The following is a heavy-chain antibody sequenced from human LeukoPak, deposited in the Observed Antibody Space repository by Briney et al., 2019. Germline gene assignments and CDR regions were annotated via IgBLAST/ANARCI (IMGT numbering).Heavy chain of an antibody. V-gene: IGHV1-8*01. CDR2: MNPNSGNT. Sequence: ASVKVSCKASGYTFTSYDINWVRQATGQGLEWMGWMNPNSGNTGYAQKFQGRVTMTRNTSISTAYMGLSSLRSEDTAVYYCARGLSRVVPAAIGYWGQGTLVTVSS. D-gene: IGHD2-2*01. CDR1: GYTFTSYD. J-gene: IGHJ4*02. CDR3: ARGLSRVVPAAIGY.